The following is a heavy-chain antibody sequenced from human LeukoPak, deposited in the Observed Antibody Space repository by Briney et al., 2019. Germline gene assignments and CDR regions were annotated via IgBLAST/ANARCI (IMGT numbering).Heavy chain of an antibody. J-gene: IGHJ4*02. CDR3: ASRGVGWERNDY. CDR2: INPSGGST. V-gene: IGHV1-46*01. CDR1: GYTFTSYY. Sequence: ASVKVSCKASGYTFTSYYMHWVRQAPGQGLEWMGIINPSGGSTSYAQKFQGRVTMTRDMSTSTVYMELSRLRSDDTAVYYCASRGVGWERNDYWGQGTLVTVSS. D-gene: IGHD1-26*01.